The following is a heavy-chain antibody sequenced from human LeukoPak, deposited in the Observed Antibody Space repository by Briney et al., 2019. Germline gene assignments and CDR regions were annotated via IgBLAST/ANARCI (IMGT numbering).Heavy chain of an antibody. CDR2: ISSTSTYI. CDR1: GFTFISYS. J-gene: IGHJ5*02. V-gene: IGHV3-21*01. D-gene: IGHD3-3*01. CDR3: ARGGLRSQLDWFDP. Sequence: KPGGSLRLSCAASGFTFISYSMNWVRQAPGKGLEWVSSISSTSTYIYYADSVKGRFTISRDNAKNSLYLRMNSLRAEDTAVYYCARGGLRSQLDWFDPWGQGTLVTVSS.